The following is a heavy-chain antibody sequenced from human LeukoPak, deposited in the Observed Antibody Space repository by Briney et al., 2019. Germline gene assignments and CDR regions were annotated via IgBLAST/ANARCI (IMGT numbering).Heavy chain of an antibody. V-gene: IGHV3-30*04. CDR1: GFTLSSYA. Sequence: GRSLRLSCAASGFTLSSYAMHWVRQAPGKGLEWVALISYDGSNKYYADSVKGRFTISRDNAKNSLYLQMNSLRAEDTAVYYCARVVSGSCYLPGYWGQGTLVTVSS. CDR2: ISYDGSNK. D-gene: IGHD1-26*01. CDR3: ARVVSGSCYLPGY. J-gene: IGHJ4*02.